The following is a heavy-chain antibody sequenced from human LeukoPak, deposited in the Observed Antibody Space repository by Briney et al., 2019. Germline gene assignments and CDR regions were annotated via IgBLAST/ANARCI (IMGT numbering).Heavy chain of an antibody. V-gene: IGHV3-7*01. J-gene: IGHJ3*02. CDR2: IKQDGSEK. D-gene: IGHD2-21*01. CDR3: AGIHYSDAFDI. CDR1: GFTFSSYA. Sequence: GGSLRLSCAASGFTFSSYAMSWVRQAPGKGLEWVANIKQDGSEKYYVDSVKGRFTISRDNAKNSLYLQMNSLRAEDTAVYYCAGIHYSDAFDIWGQGTMVTVSS.